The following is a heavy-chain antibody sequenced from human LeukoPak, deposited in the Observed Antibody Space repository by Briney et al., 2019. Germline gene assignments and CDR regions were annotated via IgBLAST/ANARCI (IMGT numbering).Heavy chain of an antibody. J-gene: IGHJ4*02. CDR3: AKDYYSNYQFDY. D-gene: IGHD4-11*01. V-gene: IGHV3-30-3*01. Sequence: GGSLRLSCAASGFTFSSYAMHWVRQAPGKGLEWVAVISYDGSNKYYADSVKGRFTISRDNSKNTLYLQMNSLRAEDTAVYYCAKDYYSNYQFDYWGQGTLVTVSS. CDR1: GFTFSSYA. CDR2: ISYDGSNK.